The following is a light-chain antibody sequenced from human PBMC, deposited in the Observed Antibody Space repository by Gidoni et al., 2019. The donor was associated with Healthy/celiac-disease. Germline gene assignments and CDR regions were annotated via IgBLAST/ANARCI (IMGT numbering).Light chain of an antibody. CDR3: QQYDNLPLT. CDR1: QDISTY. V-gene: IGKV1-33*01. Sequence: DIHMTQSPSSLSASVGDRVTITYQASQDISTYLNWYQQTPGKAPKLLIYDASNLETGVPSRFSGSGSGTDFTFTISSLQPEDIATYYCQQYDNLPLTFGGGTKVEIK. CDR2: DAS. J-gene: IGKJ4*01.